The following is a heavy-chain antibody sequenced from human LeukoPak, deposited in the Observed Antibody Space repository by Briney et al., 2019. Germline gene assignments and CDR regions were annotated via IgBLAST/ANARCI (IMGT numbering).Heavy chain of an antibody. CDR2: IYSSGST. D-gene: IGHD1-26*01. Sequence: SETLSLTCTVSGASISGSGYYWGWIRQPPGKGLEWIGSIYSSGSTYYNASLQSRVTISIETSKNQISQRLNSVTAADTAMYYCAKSGGYGLIDYWGQGTLVTVSS. CDR3: AKSGGYGLIDY. CDR1: GASISGSGYY. J-gene: IGHJ4*02. V-gene: IGHV4-39*01.